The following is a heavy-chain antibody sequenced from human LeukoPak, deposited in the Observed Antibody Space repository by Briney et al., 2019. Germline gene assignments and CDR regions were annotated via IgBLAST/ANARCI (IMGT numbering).Heavy chain of an antibody. D-gene: IGHD6-19*01. CDR2: ISYDGSNK. CDR3: AKEFSSGWESYYFDY. J-gene: IGHJ4*02. V-gene: IGHV3-30*18. CDR1: GFTFSSYG. Sequence: GGSLRLSCAASGFTFSSYGMHWVRQAPGKGLEWVAVISYDGSNKYYADSVKGRFTISRDNSKNTLYLQMNSLRAVDTAVYYCAKEFSSGWESYYFDYWGQGTLVTVSS.